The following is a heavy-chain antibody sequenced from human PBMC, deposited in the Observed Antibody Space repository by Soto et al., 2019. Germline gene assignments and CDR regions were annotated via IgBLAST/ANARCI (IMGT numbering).Heavy chain of an antibody. V-gene: IGHV1-69*13. CDR1: GGTFSSYA. CDR3: ARGRSGYYTYYYYGMDV. J-gene: IGHJ6*02. D-gene: IGHD3-3*01. Sequence: GASVKVSCKASGGTFSSYAISWVRQAPGQGLEWMGGIIPIFGTANYAQKFQGRVTITADGSTSTAYMELSSLRSEDTAVYYCARGRSGYYTYYYYGMDVWGQGTTVTVSS. CDR2: IIPIFGTA.